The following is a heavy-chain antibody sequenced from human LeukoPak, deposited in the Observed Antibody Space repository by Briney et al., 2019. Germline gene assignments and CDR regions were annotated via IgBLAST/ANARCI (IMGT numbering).Heavy chain of an antibody. V-gene: IGHV3-23*01. J-gene: IGHJ4*02. CDR3: AKDPYGTRYFDY. Sequence: GGSLRLSCAASGFTFSSYALSWVRQAPGKGLEWVSSLSGSGYNTYYADSVKGRFTISRDNSKNTVYLQMNSLRAEDTAVYYCAKDPYGTRYFDYLGQGTLVTVSS. CDR2: LSGSGYNT. D-gene: IGHD2-2*01. CDR1: GFTFSSYA.